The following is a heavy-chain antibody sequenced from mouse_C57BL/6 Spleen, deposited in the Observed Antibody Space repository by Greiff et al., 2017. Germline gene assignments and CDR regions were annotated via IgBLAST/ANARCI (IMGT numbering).Heavy chain of an antibody. Sequence: QVQLQQPGAELVRPGTSVKLSCKASGYTFTSYWMHWVKQRPGQGLEWIGVIDPSDSYTNYNQKFKGKATLTVDKSSSTAYMQLSSLTSEDSAVXYGARDYGSSYGYFDVWGTGTTVTVSS. CDR3: ARDYGSSYGYFDV. CDR2: IDPSDSYT. J-gene: IGHJ1*03. CDR1: GYTFTSYW. V-gene: IGHV1-59*01. D-gene: IGHD1-1*01.